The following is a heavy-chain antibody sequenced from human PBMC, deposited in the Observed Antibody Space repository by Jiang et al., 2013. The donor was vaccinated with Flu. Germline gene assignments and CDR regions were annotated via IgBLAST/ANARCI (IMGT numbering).Heavy chain of an antibody. Sequence: GGGVVQPGRSLRLSCAASGFTFSSYAMHWVRQAPGKGLEWVAVIPYDGSNKYYADSVKGRFTISRDNSKNTLYLQMNSLRAEDTAVYYCARDSADPRGLDSSSFDYWGQGTLVTVSS. J-gene: IGHJ4*02. CDR2: IPYDGSNK. V-gene: IGHV3-30-3*01. CDR1: GFTFSSYA. D-gene: IGHD6-13*01. CDR3: ARDSADPRGLDSSSFDY.